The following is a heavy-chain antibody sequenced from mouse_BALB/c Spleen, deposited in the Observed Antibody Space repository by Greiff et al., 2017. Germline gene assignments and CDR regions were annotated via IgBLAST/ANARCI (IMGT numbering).Heavy chain of an antibody. D-gene: IGHD2-1*01. V-gene: IGHV3-2*02. CDR3: ARHAYGNYDYYAMDY. CDR1: GYSITSDYA. J-gene: IGHJ4*01. CDR2: ISYSGST. Sequence: EVQLQESGPGLVKPSQSLSLTCTVTGYSITSDYAWNWIRQFPGNKLEWMGYISYSGSTSYNPSLKSRISITRDTSKNQFFLQLNSVTTEDTATYYCARHAYGNYDYYAMDYWGQGTSVTVSS.